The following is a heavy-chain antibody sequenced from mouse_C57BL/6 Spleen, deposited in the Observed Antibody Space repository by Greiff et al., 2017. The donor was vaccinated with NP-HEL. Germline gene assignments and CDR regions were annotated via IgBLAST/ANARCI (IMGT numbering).Heavy chain of an antibody. V-gene: IGHV3-6*01. CDR3: ARGGIYDGYSSYFDV. CDR1: GYSITSGYY. J-gene: IGHJ1*03. D-gene: IGHD2-3*01. Sequence: EVKLMESGPGLVKPSQSLSLTCSVTGYSITSGYYWNWIRQFPGNKLEWMGYISYDGSNNYNPSLKNRISITRDTSKNQFFLKLNSVTTEDTATYYCARGGIYDGYSSYFDVWGTGTTVTVSS. CDR2: ISYDGSN.